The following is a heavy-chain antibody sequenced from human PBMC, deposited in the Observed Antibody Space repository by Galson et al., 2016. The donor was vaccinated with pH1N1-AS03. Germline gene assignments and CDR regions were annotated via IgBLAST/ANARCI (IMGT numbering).Heavy chain of an antibody. V-gene: IGHV1-18*01. CDR2: ISAYSGNT. J-gene: IGHJ4*02. D-gene: IGHD3-3*01. CDR3: ARDLRSGFGHSFVAGFQFARY. Sequence: SVKVSCKASGYTFTNFGINWVRQAPGQGLEWLGWISAYSGNTDYSQTLQGRVSMTTDPSTSTAYMELTGLTSADAAIYYCARDLRSGFGHSFVAGFQFARYWGQGTLVIVSS. CDR1: GYTFTNFG.